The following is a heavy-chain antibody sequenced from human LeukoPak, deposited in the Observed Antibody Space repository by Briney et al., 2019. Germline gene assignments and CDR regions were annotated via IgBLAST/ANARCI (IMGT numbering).Heavy chain of an antibody. CDR1: GFTFSTYW. V-gene: IGHV3-7*01. CDR3: ARHPWFWKGSAHYQIAAQFDS. D-gene: IGHD1-1*01. CDR2: IKREGSEK. J-gene: IGHJ4*02. Sequence: GGSLRPSCAAAGFTFSTYWMSWVRQAPGKGLEWVANIKREGSEKNYVGSVKGRFTISRDNAKNSLYRQMNSLRAEDTAVYYCARHPWFWKGSAHYQIAAQFDSWGQGNLVTASS.